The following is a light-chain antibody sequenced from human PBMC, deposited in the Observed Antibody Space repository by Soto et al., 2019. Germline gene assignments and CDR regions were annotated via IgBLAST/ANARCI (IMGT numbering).Light chain of an antibody. CDR3: KSSDETGDYYL. J-gene: IGLJ1*01. CDR2: KDT. V-gene: IGLV3-25*02. CDR1: ELSKQY. Sequence: SYELTQPPSVSVSPGQTARITCSGDELSKQYSFWYQQKPGQAPVLVIYKDTERASGIPERFSGSSSGTTVTLTISGVRAEDQAPYSSKSSDETGDYYLFGTGTKVTVL.